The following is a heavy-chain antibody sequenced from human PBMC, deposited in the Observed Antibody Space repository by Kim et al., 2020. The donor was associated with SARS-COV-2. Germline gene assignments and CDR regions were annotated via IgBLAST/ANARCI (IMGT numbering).Heavy chain of an antibody. D-gene: IGHD2-15*01. Sequence: GGSLRLSCAASGFIFSSFGMHWVRQAPGKGLEWVAVIWNDGNTKYYADSVKGRFTISRDNSKNTVYLQMNSLGAEDTAVYYCAKGGVGGGGNTHLDYWGQGTLVTVSS. CDR3: AKGGVGGGGNTHLDY. CDR2: IWNDGNTK. J-gene: IGHJ4*02. V-gene: IGHV3-33*06. CDR1: GFIFSSFG.